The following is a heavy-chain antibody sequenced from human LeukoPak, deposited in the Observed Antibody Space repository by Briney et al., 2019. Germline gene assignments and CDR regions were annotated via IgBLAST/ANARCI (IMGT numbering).Heavy chain of an antibody. Sequence: ASVKVSCKASGYTLTTYYMHWVRQAPGQGLEWMGIINPSGGSTTYAQKFQGRVTISVDTSKNQFSLKLSSVTAADTAVYYCARDLITDYGDSHFDYWGQGTLVTVSS. J-gene: IGHJ4*02. V-gene: IGHV1-46*01. CDR3: ARDLITDYGDSHFDY. CDR1: GYTLTTYY. CDR2: INPSGGST. D-gene: IGHD4-17*01.